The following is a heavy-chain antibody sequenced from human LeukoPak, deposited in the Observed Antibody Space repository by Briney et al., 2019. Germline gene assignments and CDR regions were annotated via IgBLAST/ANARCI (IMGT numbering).Heavy chain of an antibody. Sequence: GGSLRLSCAASGFTFSSYSMNWVCQAPGKGLEWVSSISSSSSYIYYADSVKGRFTISRDNAKNSLYLQMNSLRAEDTAVYYCARDLTFKYYFDYWGQGTLVTVSS. J-gene: IGHJ4*02. CDR2: ISSSSSYI. CDR3: ARDLTFKYYFDY. CDR1: GFTFSSYS. V-gene: IGHV3-21*01.